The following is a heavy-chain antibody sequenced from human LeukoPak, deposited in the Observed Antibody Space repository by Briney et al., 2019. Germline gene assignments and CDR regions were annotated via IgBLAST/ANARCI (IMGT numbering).Heavy chain of an antibody. CDR2: MNPNSGEK. J-gene: IGHJ6*02. D-gene: IGHD2-2*01. CDR1: GYTFTSYD. V-gene: IGHV1-8*01. CDR3: ATDPGEIVPAAKGPRGDYCYGMDV. Sequence: ASVKVSCKASGYTFTSYDINWVRQATGQGLEWMGWMNPNSGEKGHAQKFQGRVTITRETSINTAYMELSSLRSEDTAVYYCATDPGEIVPAAKGPRGDYCYGMDVWGQGTTVTVSS.